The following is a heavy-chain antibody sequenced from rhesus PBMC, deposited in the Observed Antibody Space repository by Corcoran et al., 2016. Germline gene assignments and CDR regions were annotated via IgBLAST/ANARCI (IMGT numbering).Heavy chain of an antibody. CDR1: GVSISDSYY. J-gene: IGHJ4*01. Sequence: QVQLQESGPGLVKPSETLSLTCAVSGVSISDSYYWNWIRQPPGKGLEWLGNLYGKSARTYYKPSLNSRVTISKDTSKNQFFLKLSSVTAADTAVYYCARDHRDYEDDYGYYYTVGYYWGQGVLVTVSS. D-gene: IGHD3-9*01. V-gene: IGHV4S9*01. CDR3: ARDHRDYEDDYGYYYTVGYY. CDR2: LYGKSART.